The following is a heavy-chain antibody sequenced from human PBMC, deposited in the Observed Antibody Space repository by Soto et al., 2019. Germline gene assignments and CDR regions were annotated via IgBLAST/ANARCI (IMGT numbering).Heavy chain of an antibody. CDR1: GFTFSSYG. D-gene: IGHD2-15*01. CDR2: IWYDGSNK. V-gene: IGHV3-33*01. J-gene: IGHJ1*01. CDR3: AREYCSGGSCYSPYFQH. Sequence: ESGGGVVQPGRSLRLSCAASGFTFSSYGMHWVRQAPGKGLEWVAVIWYDGSNKYYADSVKGRFTISRDNSKNTLYLQMNSLRAEDTAVYYCAREYCSGGSCYSPYFQHWGQGTLVTVSS.